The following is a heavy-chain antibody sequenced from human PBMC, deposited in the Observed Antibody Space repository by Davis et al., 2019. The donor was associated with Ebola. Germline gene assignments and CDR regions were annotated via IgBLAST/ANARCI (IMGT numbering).Heavy chain of an antibody. CDR2: ISAYNGNT. J-gene: IGHJ4*02. D-gene: IGHD2-2*01. V-gene: IGHV1-18*04. Sequence: ASVKVSCKASGYTFTSYGISWVRQAPGQGLEWMGWISAYNGNTNYAQKLQGRVTMTTDTSTSTAYMELSSLRSEDTAVYYCARAVRYPVVVTRSSRKYYFDYWGQGTLVTVSS. CDR1: GYTFTSYG. CDR3: ARAVRYPVVVTRSSRKYYFDY.